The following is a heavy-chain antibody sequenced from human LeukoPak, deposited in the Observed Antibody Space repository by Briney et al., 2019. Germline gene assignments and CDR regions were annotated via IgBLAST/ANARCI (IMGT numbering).Heavy chain of an antibody. CDR3: ARDGIAAAGTHNFDY. Sequence: PPGGSLRLSCAASGFTFSSYAMHWVRQAPGKGLEWVAVISYDGSNKYYADSVEGRFTISRDNSKNTLYLQVNSLRAEDTAVYYCARDGIAAAGTHNFDYWGQGTLVTVSS. CDR1: GFTFSSYA. CDR2: ISYDGSNK. V-gene: IGHV3-30*04. J-gene: IGHJ4*02. D-gene: IGHD6-13*01.